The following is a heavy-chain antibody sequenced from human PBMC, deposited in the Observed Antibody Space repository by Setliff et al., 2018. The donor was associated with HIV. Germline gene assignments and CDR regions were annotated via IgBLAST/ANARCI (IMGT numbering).Heavy chain of an antibody. CDR2: IHYSGST. Sequence: SETLSLTCTVPGGSIKYGDYYWTWIRQSPGKGLEWIGYIHYSGSTDYNPSLKSRSSISINKSKKQFFLRLNSAAAADTAVYYCARGTGAQFGYYFDYWGQGTLVTVSS. J-gene: IGHJ4*02. CDR3: ARGTGAQFGYYFDY. CDR1: GGSIKYGDYY. D-gene: IGHD3-10*01. V-gene: IGHV4-31*03.